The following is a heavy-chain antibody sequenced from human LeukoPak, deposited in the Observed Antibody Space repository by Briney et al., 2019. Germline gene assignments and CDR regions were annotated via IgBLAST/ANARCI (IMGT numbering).Heavy chain of an antibody. CDR2: INHSGST. CDR1: GGTFSGYY. Sequence: SETLSLTCAVYGGTFSGYYWSWIRQPPGKGLEWIGEINHSGSTNYNPSLKSRGTISVDTSKNQFSLKLSSVTAADAAVYYCARGVRRVWGSYRYPYYFDYWGQGTLVTVSS. D-gene: IGHD3-16*02. V-gene: IGHV4-34*01. CDR3: ARGVRRVWGSYRYPYYFDY. J-gene: IGHJ4*02.